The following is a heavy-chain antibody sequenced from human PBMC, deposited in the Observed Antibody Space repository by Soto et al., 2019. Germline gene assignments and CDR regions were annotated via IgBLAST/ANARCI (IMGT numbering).Heavy chain of an antibody. CDR2: IHSDGSPT. CDR1: GFTLSDHW. V-gene: IGHV3-74*01. J-gene: IGHJ5*02. CDR3: ARGGSQLTATTALDL. Sequence: GGSLRLSCAASGFTLSDHWMHWVRQAPGKGLVWVSRIHSDGSPTDYADSVKGRFTISRDNAKNTLYLQLNSLRDEDTAVYFCARGGSQLTATTALDLWGQGTLVTVSS. D-gene: IGHD1-20*01.